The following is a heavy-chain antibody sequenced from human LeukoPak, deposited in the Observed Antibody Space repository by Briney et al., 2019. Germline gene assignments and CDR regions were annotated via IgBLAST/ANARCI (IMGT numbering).Heavy chain of an antibody. Sequence: GASVKVSCKASGYTFTSYYMHWVRQAPGQGLEWMGWMNPNSGNTGYAQKFQGRVTMTRNTSISTAYMELSSLRSEDTAVYYCARAYSSGWYVFDYWGQGTLVTVSS. CDR1: GYTFTSYY. V-gene: IGHV1-8*02. CDR3: ARAYSSGWYVFDY. D-gene: IGHD6-19*01. J-gene: IGHJ4*02. CDR2: MNPNSGNT.